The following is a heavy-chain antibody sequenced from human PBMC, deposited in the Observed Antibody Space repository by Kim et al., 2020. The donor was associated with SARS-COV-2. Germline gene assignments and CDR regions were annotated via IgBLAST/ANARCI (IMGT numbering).Heavy chain of an antibody. CDR3: ARGNNGYPADY. V-gene: IGHV4-34*01. CDR2: INHSGST. J-gene: IGHJ4*02. Sequence: SETLSLTCAVYGGSFSGYYWSWIRQPPGKGLEWIGEINHSGSTNYNPSLKSRVTISVDTSKNQFSLKLSSVTAADTAVYYCARGNNGYPADYWGQGTLVTVSS. CDR1: GGSFSGYY. D-gene: IGHD5-12*01.